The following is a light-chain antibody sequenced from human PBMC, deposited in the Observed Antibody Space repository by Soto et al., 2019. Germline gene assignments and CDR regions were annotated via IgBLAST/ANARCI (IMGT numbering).Light chain of an antibody. V-gene: IGKV3-20*01. CDR3: QQYGSSPPIT. Sequence: EFVLTQSPGTLSLSPGERATLSCRASQTVRNNYLAWYQQKPGQAPRLLIYDASSRATGTPDRFSGSGSGTDFTLTISRLEPEDFAVYYCQQYGSSPPITFGQGTRLEIK. CDR2: DAS. J-gene: IGKJ5*01. CDR1: QTVRNNY.